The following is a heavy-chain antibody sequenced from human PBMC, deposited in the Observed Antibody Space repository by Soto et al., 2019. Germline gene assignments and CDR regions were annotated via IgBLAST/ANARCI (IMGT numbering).Heavy chain of an antibody. Sequence: GASVQVSCKASGYTFPSYGISWVRQAPGQGLEWMGWISAYNGNTNYAQKLQGRVTMTTDTSTSTAHMELRSLRSDDTAVYYCARVPPCSGGSGPWYYFGMDVWGQGSMVTVSS. CDR3: ARVPPCSGGSGPWYYFGMDV. V-gene: IGHV1-18*01. J-gene: IGHJ6*02. CDR2: ISAYNGNT. CDR1: GYTFPSYG. D-gene: IGHD2-15*01.